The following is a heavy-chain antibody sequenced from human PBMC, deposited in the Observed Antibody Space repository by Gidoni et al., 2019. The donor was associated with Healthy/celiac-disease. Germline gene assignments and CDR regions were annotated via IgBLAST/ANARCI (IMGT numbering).Heavy chain of an antibody. CDR3: ARVSGSYYNEHFDY. D-gene: IGHD3-10*01. CDR2: TRNKANSYTT. CDR1: GFTFSDHY. Sequence: EVQLVESGGGLVQPGGSLRLSCAASGFTFSDHYMDWVRQAPGKGLEWVGRTRNKANSYTTEYAASVKGRFTISRDDSKNSLYLQMNSLKTEDTAVYYCARVSGSYYNEHFDYWGQGTLVTVSS. J-gene: IGHJ4*02. V-gene: IGHV3-72*01.